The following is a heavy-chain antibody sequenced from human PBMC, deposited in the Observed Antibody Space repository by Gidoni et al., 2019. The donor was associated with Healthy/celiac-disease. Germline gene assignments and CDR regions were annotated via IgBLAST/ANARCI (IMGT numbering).Heavy chain of an antibody. V-gene: IGHV1-46*01. Sequence: QVHLVPSVAAVKNPGASMKVSCKASGSTFPSYSMHWVRQAPGQGLAWMGRINPSGGSTSYAQKFQGRVTMTRDTSTSTVYMELSSLRSEDTAVYYCARDHMPLIAAARRGFDPWGQGTLVTVSS. D-gene: IGHD6-13*01. CDR2: INPSGGST. CDR1: GSTFPSYS. CDR3: ARDHMPLIAAARRGFDP. J-gene: IGHJ5*02.